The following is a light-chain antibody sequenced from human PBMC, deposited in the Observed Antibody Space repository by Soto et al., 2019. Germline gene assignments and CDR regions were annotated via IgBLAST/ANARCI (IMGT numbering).Light chain of an antibody. CDR1: QRVSSSF. CDR2: GAS. Sequence: EIVLTQSPGTLSLSPGERATVSCRASQRVSSSFLAWYQQKPGQAPRLLIYGASSTATGIPERFSGSGSGTDFTLTISSLEPEEFAVYYCQQYGSSSFTFGPGTKVDIK. J-gene: IGKJ3*01. CDR3: QQYGSSSFT. V-gene: IGKV3-20*01.